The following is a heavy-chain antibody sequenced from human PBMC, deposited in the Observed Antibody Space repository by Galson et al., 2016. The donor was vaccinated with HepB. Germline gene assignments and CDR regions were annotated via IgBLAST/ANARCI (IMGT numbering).Heavy chain of an antibody. V-gene: IGHV3-53*01. CDR1: GFTVSSNY. D-gene: IGHD2-15*01. Sequence: SLRLSCAASGFTVSSNYMSWVRQAPGKGLEWVSILYSGSTTYYADSVKGRFTISRDTSKNTLQLQMSSLRADDTGVYYCAGGFPTGVAALDYWGPGTLVTVS. CDR3: AGGFPTGVAALDY. J-gene: IGHJ4*02. CDR2: LYSGSTT.